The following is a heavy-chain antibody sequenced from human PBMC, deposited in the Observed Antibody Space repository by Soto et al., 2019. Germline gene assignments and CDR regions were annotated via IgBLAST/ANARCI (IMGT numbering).Heavy chain of an antibody. CDR2: IYYSGST. J-gene: IGHJ5*02. V-gene: IGHV4-59*01. CDR3: ARDVIYLDRDNWFDP. Sequence: SETLSLTCTVSGGTISSYYWSWIRKTPGKGLEWIGYIYYSGSTNYNPSLKSRVTISVDTSKNQFSLKLSSVTAADTAVYYCARDVIYLDRDNWFDPWGQGTLVTV. CDR1: GGTISSYY.